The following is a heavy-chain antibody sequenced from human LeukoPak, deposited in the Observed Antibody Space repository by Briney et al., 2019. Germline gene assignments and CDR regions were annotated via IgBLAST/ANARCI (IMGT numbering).Heavy chain of an antibody. J-gene: IGHJ6*03. D-gene: IGHD2-2*02. Sequence: SETLSLTCTVSGGSIGSYYWSWIRQPPGKGLEWIGYIYYSGSTNYNPSLKSRVTISVDTSKNQFSLKLSSVTAADTAVYYCARRLGYCSSTSCYTRATGYYYYMDVWGKGTTVTVSS. V-gene: IGHV4-59*01. CDR3: ARRLGYCSSTSCYTRATGYYYYMDV. CDR2: IYYSGST. CDR1: GGSIGSYY.